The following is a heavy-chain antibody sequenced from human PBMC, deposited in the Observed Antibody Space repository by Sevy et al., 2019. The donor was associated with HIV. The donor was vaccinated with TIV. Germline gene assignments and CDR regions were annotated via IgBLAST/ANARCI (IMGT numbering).Heavy chain of an antibody. V-gene: IGHV3-30*02. CDR2: IRYDGSNK. D-gene: IGHD6-13*01. Sequence: GGSLRLSCVASGFTFSSHGMHWVRQAPGKGLEWVAFIRYDGSNKYYADSVKGRFTISRDNSKNTLYLQMNSLRAEDTAVYYCARTGYSSSWYDYWGQGTLVTVSS. J-gene: IGHJ4*02. CDR3: ARTGYSSSWYDY. CDR1: GFTFSSHG.